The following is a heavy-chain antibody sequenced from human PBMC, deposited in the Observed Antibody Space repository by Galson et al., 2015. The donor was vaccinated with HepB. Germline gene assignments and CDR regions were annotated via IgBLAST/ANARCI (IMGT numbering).Heavy chain of an antibody. CDR3: ARVGWLPTDAFDI. J-gene: IGHJ3*02. D-gene: IGHD5-24*01. V-gene: IGHV3-66*01. Sequence: SLRLSCAASGFTVSSNYMSWVRQAPGKGLEWVSVIYSGGSTYYADSVKGRFTISRDNSKNTLYLQMNSLRAEDTAVYYCARVGWLPTDAFDIWDQGTMVTVSS. CDR2: IYSGGST. CDR1: GFTVSSNY.